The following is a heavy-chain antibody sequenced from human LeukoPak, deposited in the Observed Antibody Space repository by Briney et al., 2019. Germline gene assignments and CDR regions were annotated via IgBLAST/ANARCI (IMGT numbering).Heavy chain of an antibody. CDR2: IRSNAYGGYT. CDR3: TRSVGYYDILTGYP. V-gene: IGHV3-49*04. D-gene: IGHD3-9*01. J-gene: IGHJ4*02. CDR1: GFTFGGYA. Sequence: GGSLRLSCTASGFTFGGYAMSWVRQAPGKGLEWVGFIRSNAYGGYTAYAASVKGRFTISRDDSKSIAYLQMNNLKTEGTAGYYCTRSVGYYDILTGYPWGQGTLVTVSS.